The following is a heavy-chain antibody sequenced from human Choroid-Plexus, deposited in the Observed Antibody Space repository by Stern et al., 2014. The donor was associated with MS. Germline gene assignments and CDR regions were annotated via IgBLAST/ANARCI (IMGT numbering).Heavy chain of an antibody. Sequence: MQLVESGGGVVQPGRPLRLSCAASGFSFSSFGMHWVRQAPGKGLEWGALISYDGSKDYADSVKGRFAISRDNSKNTLYLQMNSLRAEDTAVYYCAKDRQYLTFFFDFWGQGSLVTGSS. J-gene: IGHJ4*02. D-gene: IGHD2/OR15-2a*01. V-gene: IGHV3-30*18. CDR3: AKDRQYLTFFFDF. CDR2: ISYDGSK. CDR1: GFSFSSFG.